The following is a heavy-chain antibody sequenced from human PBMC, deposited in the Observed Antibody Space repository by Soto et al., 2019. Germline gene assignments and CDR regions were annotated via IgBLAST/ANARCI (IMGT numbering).Heavy chain of an antibody. D-gene: IGHD4-17*01. CDR1: GGTFSSYA. CDR2: IIPIFGTA. J-gene: IGHJ4*02. Sequence: GASVKVSCKASGGTFSSYAISWVRQAPGQWLEWMGGIIPIFGTANYAQKFQGRVAITADESTSTAYMELSSLRSEDTAVYYCASGHGYGDSNFDYWGRGTLVTVSS. V-gene: IGHV1-69*13. CDR3: ASGHGYGDSNFDY.